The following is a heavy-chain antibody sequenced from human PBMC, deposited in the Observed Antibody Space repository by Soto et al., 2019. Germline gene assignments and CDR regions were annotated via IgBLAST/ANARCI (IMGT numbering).Heavy chain of an antibody. CDR2: IYYSGST. D-gene: IGHD3-10*01. J-gene: IGHJ5*02. Sequence: ASETLSLTCTVSGGSISSGGYYWSWIRQHPGKGLEWIGYIYYSGSTYYNPSLKSRVTISVDTSKDQFSLKLSSVTAADTAVYYCARGRKLLWFGELLPNWFDPWGQGTLVTVSS. CDR1: GGSISSGGYY. CDR3: ARGRKLLWFGELLPNWFDP. V-gene: IGHV4-31*03.